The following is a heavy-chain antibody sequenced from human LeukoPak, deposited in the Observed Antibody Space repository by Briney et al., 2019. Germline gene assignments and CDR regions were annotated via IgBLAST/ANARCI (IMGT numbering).Heavy chain of an antibody. V-gene: IGHV3-7*01. Sequence: GGSLRLSCVAPGFTFTNNWMTWVRQAPGKGLEWVANIKPDDSEIYYVASVKGRFSISRDNAKNSVYLQMNSLRAEDTAIYYCAHHGGGTIRIAAFDIWGQGTMVTVSS. CDR3: AHHGGGTIRIAAFDI. CDR1: GFTFTNNW. D-gene: IGHD3-3*01. CDR2: IKPDDSEI. J-gene: IGHJ3*02.